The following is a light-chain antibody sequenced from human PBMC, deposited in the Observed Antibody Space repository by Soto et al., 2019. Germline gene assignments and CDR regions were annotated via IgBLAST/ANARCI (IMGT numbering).Light chain of an antibody. J-gene: IGKJ5*01. CDR1: QTISSW. CDR3: QQYNGLIT. V-gene: IGKV1-5*01. Sequence: DIQMTQSPSTLSGSVGDRVTITCRASQTISSWLAWYQQKPGKAPKLLIYAASTLQSGVPSRFSGSGSGTEFTLTISSLQPDDFATYYCQQYNGLITFGQGTRLEIK. CDR2: AAS.